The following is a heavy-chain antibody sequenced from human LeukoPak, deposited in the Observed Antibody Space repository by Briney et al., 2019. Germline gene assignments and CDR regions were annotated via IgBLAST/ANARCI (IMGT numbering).Heavy chain of an antibody. J-gene: IGHJ6*03. D-gene: IGHD2-21*02. CDR1: GGSISSGGYY. Sequence: SETLSLTCTVSGGSISSGGYYWSWIRQHPGKGLEWIGYIYYSGSTYYNPSLKSRVTISVDTSKNQFSLKLSSVTAADTAVYYCAMYCGGDCYPYYYYYMDVWGKGTTVTVSS. CDR3: AMYCGGDCYPYYYYYMDV. V-gene: IGHV4-31*03. CDR2: IYYSGST.